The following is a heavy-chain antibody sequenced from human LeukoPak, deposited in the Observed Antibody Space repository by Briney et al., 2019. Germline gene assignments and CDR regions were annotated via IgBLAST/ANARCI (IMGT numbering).Heavy chain of an antibody. CDR2: ISAYNGNT. J-gene: IGHJ6*02. CDR1: GYTFTSYG. CDR3: ARDSPYSSGWYVVNYYYYGMDV. Sequence: ASVKVSCKASGYTFTSYGISWVRQAPGQGLEWMGWISAYNGNTSYAQKLQGRVTMTTDTSTSTAYMELRSLRSDDTAVHYCARDSPYSSGWYVVNYYYYGMDVWGQGTTVTVSS. D-gene: IGHD6-19*01. V-gene: IGHV1-18*01.